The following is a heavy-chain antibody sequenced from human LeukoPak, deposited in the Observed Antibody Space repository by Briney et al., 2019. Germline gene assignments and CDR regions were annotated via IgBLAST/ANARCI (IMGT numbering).Heavy chain of an antibody. J-gene: IGHJ4*02. V-gene: IGHV3-30*03. CDR3: ASYYGSGSYYGGALDY. CDR2: ISYDGSNK. CDR1: GFTFSRYG. D-gene: IGHD3-10*01. Sequence: PGRSLRLSCAASGFTFSRYGMNWVRQAPGKGLEWVALISYDGSNKYYADSVKGRFTISRDDSKNTLYLQMNSLRAEDTAVYYCASYYGSGSYYGGALDYWGQGILVTVSS.